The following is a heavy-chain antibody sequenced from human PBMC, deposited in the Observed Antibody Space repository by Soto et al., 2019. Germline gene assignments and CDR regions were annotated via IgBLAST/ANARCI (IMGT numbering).Heavy chain of an antibody. CDR3: ARPDPVEYYFDY. J-gene: IGHJ4*02. Sequence: GGSLRLSCAASGFTVSSNYMSWVRQAPGKGLEWVSVIYSGGSTYYADSVKGRFTISRDNSKNTLYLQMNSLRAEDTAVYYCARPDPVEYYFDYWGQGTLVTVPQ. D-gene: IGHD6-19*01. V-gene: IGHV3-53*01. CDR2: IYSGGST. CDR1: GFTVSSNY.